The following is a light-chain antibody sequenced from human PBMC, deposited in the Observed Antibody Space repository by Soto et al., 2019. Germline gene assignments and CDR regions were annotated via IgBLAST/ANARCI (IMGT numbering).Light chain of an antibody. CDR3: QQYNNWPRT. Sequence: EIVMTQSPATLSVSPGERATLSCRASQSVSSNLAWYQQKPGQAPSLLIYGASTRATGIPARFSGSGFGTEFTLTISSLQSEDFAVYYCQQYNNWPRTFVQGTKV. CDR1: QSVSSN. J-gene: IGKJ1*01. CDR2: GAS. V-gene: IGKV3-15*01.